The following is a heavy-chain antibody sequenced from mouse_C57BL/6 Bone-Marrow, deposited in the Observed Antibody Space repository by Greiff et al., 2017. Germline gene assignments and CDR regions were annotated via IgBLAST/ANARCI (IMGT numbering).Heavy chain of an antibody. CDR2: IYPRSGNT. D-gene: IGHD1-1*01. Sequence: QVQLQQSGAELARPGASVKLSCKASGYTFTSYGISWVKQRTGQGLEWIGEIYPRSGNTYYNEKFKGKATLTANKASSTAYMELSSLTSEDSAVYFCARKVYYGSSYAMDYWGQGTSVTVSS. CDR1: GYTFTSYG. V-gene: IGHV1-81*01. J-gene: IGHJ4*01. CDR3: ARKVYYGSSYAMDY.